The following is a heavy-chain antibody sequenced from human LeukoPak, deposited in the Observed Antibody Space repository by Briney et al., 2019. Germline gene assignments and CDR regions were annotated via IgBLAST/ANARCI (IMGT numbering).Heavy chain of an antibody. CDR1: GYTFTGDY. V-gene: IGHV1-2*02. D-gene: IGHD7-27*01. CDR2: INPNSGGT. Sequence: GASVKVSCKASGYTFTGDYMHWVRQAPGQGLEWMGWINPNSGGTNYAQKFQGRVTMTRDTSISTAYMELSRLRSDDTAVYYCARGELGPGYWFDPWGQGTLVTVSS. J-gene: IGHJ5*02. CDR3: ARGELGPGYWFDP.